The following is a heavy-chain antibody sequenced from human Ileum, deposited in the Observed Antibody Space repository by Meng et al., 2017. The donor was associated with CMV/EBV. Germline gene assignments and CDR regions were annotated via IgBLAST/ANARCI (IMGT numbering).Heavy chain of an antibody. Sequence: ASVKVSCKASGYTFTSYDINWVRQATGQGLEWMGWMNPNSGNTDYAQKFQGRVTMTRNTSISTAYMELSSLRSEDTAVYYFARGVAHPRITICGVVSHTRGLNIDYWGQGTLVTVSS. CDR3: ARGVAHPRITICGVVSHTRGLNIDY. D-gene: IGHD3-3*01. V-gene: IGHV1-8*01. CDR2: MNPNSGNT. CDR1: GYTFTSYD. J-gene: IGHJ4*02.